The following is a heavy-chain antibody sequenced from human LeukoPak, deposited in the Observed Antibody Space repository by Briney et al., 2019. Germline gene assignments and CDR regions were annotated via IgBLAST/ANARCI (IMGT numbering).Heavy chain of an antibody. CDR1: GFTFSDNY. Sequence: GGSLRLSCAASGFTFSDNYMSWIRQAPGKGLEWVSYISSRGSIINYADSVKGRVTISRDNAKNSLYLQMNSLRAEDTAVYYCARDRFSDGYNYGSLDYWGQGTLVTVSS. D-gene: IGHD5-24*01. V-gene: IGHV3-11*04. CDR3: ARDRFSDGYNYGSLDY. CDR2: ISSRGSII. J-gene: IGHJ4*02.